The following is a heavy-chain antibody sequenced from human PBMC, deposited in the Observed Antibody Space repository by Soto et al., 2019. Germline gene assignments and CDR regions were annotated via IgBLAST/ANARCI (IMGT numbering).Heavy chain of an antibody. CDR3: AREGQGFSDWFDP. Sequence: QVQLQESGPGLVKPSETLSLTCTVSGGSISSYYWSWIRQPPGKGLEWIGYIYYSGSTNYNPSLKSRVTISVDTSKNQFSLTLSSVTAADTAVYYCAREGQGFSDWFDPWGQGTLVTVSS. CDR2: IYYSGST. J-gene: IGHJ5*02. V-gene: IGHV4-59*01. CDR1: GGSISSYY.